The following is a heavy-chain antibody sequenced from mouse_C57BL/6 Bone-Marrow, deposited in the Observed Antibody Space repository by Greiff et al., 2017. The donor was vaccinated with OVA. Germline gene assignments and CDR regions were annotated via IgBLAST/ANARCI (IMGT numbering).Heavy chain of an antibody. CDR2: IYPRDGST. V-gene: IGHV1-78*01. CDR3: ARITTVVDYFDY. CDR1: GYTFTDHT. Sequence: QVQLQQSDAELVKPGASVKISCKVSGYTFTDHTIHWMKQRPEQGLEWIGYIYPRDGSTNYNEKFKSKATLTVDKSSSTAYMQLSSLTSEDSAVYYCARITTVVDYFDYWGQGTTLTVSS. D-gene: IGHD1-1*01. J-gene: IGHJ2*01.